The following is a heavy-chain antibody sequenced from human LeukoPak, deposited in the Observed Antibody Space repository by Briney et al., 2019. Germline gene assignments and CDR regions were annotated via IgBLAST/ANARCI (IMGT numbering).Heavy chain of an antibody. V-gene: IGHV1-46*01. CDR3: ARVADGYYFDY. D-gene: IGHD6-25*01. Sequence: ASVKASCKASGYTFTSYYMHWVRQTPGQGLEWMGIINPSGGSTSYAQKFQGRVTMTRDTSTSTVYMELSSLRSEDTAVYYCARVADGYYFDYWGQGTLVTVSS. CDR2: INPSGGST. J-gene: IGHJ4*02. CDR1: GYTFTSYY.